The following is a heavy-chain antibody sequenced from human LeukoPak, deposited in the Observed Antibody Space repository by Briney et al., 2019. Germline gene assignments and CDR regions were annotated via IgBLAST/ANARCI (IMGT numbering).Heavy chain of an antibody. V-gene: IGHV1-69*05. D-gene: IGHD5-24*01. Sequence: GASVKVSCKASGGTFSSYAISWVRQAPGQGREWMGGIIPIFGTANYAQKFQGRVTITTDESTSTAYMELSSLRSEDTAVYYCARGGGEMASRFDYWGQGTLVTVSS. CDR2: IIPIFGTA. CDR1: GGTFSSYA. CDR3: ARGGGEMASRFDY. J-gene: IGHJ4*02.